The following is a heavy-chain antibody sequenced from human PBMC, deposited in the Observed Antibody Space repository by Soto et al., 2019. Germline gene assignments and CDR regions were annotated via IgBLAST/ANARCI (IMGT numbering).Heavy chain of an antibody. CDR2: IYYSGNT. J-gene: IGHJ4*02. CDR3: ASGYYDILTDRDSKYYFDY. Sequence: PSETLSLTCTVSGGSIINGDYYWSWIRQPAGKGLEWIGYIYYSGNTYYNPSLKSRVMISVDTSKNQFSLNLSSVTAADTAVYYCASGYYDILTDRDSKYYFDYWGQGALVTVSS. D-gene: IGHD3-9*01. V-gene: IGHV4-30-4*01. CDR1: GGSIINGDYY.